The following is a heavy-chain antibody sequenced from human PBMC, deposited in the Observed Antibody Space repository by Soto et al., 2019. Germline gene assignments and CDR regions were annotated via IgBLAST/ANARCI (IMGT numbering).Heavy chain of an antibody. D-gene: IGHD6-13*01. CDR3: TTLSSTWPTGGDY. Sequence: SLRLSCVGSGLMFSNQWLSWVRQAPGKGQEWVANIKQDGSEKYYVDSVKGRFTISRDNAENSLYLQMNSLRADETAVYYCTTLSSTWPTGGDYWGQGSLVTVSS. V-gene: IGHV3-7*03. J-gene: IGHJ4*02. CDR1: GLMFSNQW. CDR2: IKQDGSEK.